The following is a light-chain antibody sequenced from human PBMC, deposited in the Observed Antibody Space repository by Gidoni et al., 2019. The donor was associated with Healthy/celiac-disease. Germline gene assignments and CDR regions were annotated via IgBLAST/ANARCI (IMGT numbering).Light chain of an antibody. CDR2: KAS. J-gene: IGKJ1*01. CDR1: QSISSW. Sequence: DIKMTQSPSTLAASVGDRVNITCRSSQSISSWLAWYQQKPGKAPKLLIYKASSLESGVPSRFSGSGSGTEFTLTISSLQPDDFATYYCQQYNSYPWTFGQGTKVEIK. CDR3: QQYNSYPWT. V-gene: IGKV1-5*03.